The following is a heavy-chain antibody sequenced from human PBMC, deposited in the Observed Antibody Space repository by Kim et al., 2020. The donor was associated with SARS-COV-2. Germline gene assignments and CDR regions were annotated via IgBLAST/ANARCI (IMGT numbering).Heavy chain of an antibody. J-gene: IGHJ4*02. CDR3: ASRGLNLIAAAGAFDY. V-gene: IGHV4-34*01. CDR2: INHSGST. D-gene: IGHD6-13*01. Sequence: SETLSLTCAVYGGSFSGYYWSWIRQPPGKGLEWIGEINHSGSTNYNPSLKSRDTISVDTSKNQFSLKLSSVTAADTAVYYCASRGLNLIAAAGAFDYWGQGTLVTVSS. CDR1: GGSFSGYY.